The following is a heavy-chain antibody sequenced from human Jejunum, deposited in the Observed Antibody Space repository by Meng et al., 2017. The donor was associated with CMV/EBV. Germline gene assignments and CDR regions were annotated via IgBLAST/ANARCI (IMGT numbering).Heavy chain of an antibody. Sequence: QVQLWQPGLCLKQPGAPVKVSCRPSGYTFTSYAINWVRQAPGQGPDWMGWIDPNTGNPTYDQGFTGRFVFSLDTSVSTAYLQINSLRADDTAVYYCARDSPLDGYSLLDYWGQGTLVTVSS. J-gene: IGHJ4*02. V-gene: IGHV7-4-1*02. CDR1: GYTFTSYA. D-gene: IGHD5-24*01. CDR2: IDPNTGNP. CDR3: ARDSPLDGYSLLDY.